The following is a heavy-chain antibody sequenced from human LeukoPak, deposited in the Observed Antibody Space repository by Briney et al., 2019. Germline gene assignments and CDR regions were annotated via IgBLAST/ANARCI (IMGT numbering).Heavy chain of an antibody. CDR1: GFTFSSYS. V-gene: IGHV3-48*04. CDR2: ISSSSSTI. CDR3: ARVTEDSRGWYAEYFQH. D-gene: IGHD6-19*01. Sequence: GGSLRLSCAASGFTFSSYSMNWVRQAPGKGLEWVSYISSSSSTIYYADSVKGRFTISRDNAKNSLYLQMNSLRAEDTAVYYCARVTEDSRGWYAEYFQHWGQGTLVTVSS. J-gene: IGHJ1*01.